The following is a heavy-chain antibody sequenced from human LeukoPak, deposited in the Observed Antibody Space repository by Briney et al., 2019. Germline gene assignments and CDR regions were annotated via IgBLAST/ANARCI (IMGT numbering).Heavy chain of an antibody. CDR1: GFTFSSYS. J-gene: IGHJ4*02. CDR3: ARLTMVRGVIRYFDY. Sequence: GGSLRLSCAASGFTFSSYSMNWVRQAPGKGLEWVSSISSSSSYIYYEDSVKGRFTISRDNAKNSLYLQMNSLRAEDTAVYYCARLTMVRGVIRYFDYWGQGTLVTVSS. D-gene: IGHD3-10*01. CDR2: ISSSSSYI. V-gene: IGHV3-21*01.